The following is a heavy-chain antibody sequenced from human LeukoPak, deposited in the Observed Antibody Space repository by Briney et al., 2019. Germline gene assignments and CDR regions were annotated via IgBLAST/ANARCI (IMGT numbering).Heavy chain of an antibody. J-gene: IGHJ3*02. CDR2: INHSGST. D-gene: IGHD2-21*02. V-gene: IGHV4-34*01. Sequence: SETLSLTCAVYGGSFSGYYWSWIRQPTGNGLEWIGEINHSGSTNYNPSLKSRVTISVDTSKNQFSLKLSSVTAADTAVYYCAREADCGGDCYSSAFDIWGQGTMVTVSS. CDR3: AREADCGGDCYSSAFDI. CDR1: GGSFSGYY.